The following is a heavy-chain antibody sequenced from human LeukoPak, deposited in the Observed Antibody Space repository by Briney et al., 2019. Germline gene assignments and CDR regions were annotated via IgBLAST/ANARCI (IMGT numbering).Heavy chain of an antibody. CDR3: ARVGQSKDAFDI. V-gene: IGHV4-59*01. Sequence: SETLSLTCTGSGGSISSYYWSWIRQPPGKGLEGIGYIYYSGSTNYNPSLKSRVTISVDTSKNQFSLKLSSVTAADTAVYYCARVGQSKDAFDIWGQGTMVTVSS. J-gene: IGHJ3*02. CDR1: GGSISSYY. CDR2: IYYSGST.